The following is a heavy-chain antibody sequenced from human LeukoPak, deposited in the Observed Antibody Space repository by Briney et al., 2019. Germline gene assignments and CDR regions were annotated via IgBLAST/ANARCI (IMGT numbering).Heavy chain of an antibody. D-gene: IGHD1-14*01. CDR3: ARVGSQWITSQSLCD. CDR2: ISSSVSTI. CDR1: GFTFSDYY. Sequence: GGSLRLSCAASGFTFSDYYMSWIRQAPGKGLEWVSYISSSVSTIYYADSVKGRFTISRDNAKNSLYLQMNSLRAEDTAVYYCARVGSQWITSQSLCDWGQGTLVTVSS. J-gene: IGHJ4*02. V-gene: IGHV3-11*01.